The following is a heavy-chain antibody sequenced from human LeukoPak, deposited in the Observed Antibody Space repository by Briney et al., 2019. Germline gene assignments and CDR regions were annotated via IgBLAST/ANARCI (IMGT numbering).Heavy chain of an antibody. CDR3: ARDLRYDFRSGYLNWFDP. V-gene: IGHV3-48*03. CDR2: ISSSGSTI. J-gene: IGHJ5*02. D-gene: IGHD3-3*01. CDR1: GFTFSSYE. Sequence: PGGSLRLSCAASGFTFSSYEMNWVRQAPGKGLEWVSYISSSGSTIYYADSVKGRFTISRDNAKNSLYLQMNSLRAEDTAVYYCARDLRYDFRSGYLNWFDPWGQGTLVTVSS.